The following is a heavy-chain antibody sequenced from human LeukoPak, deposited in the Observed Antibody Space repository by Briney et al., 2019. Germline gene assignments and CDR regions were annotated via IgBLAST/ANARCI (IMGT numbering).Heavy chain of an antibody. CDR2: SNGDGSST. CDR3: ARAGYCSGGNCYSSYYDY. Sequence: GGSLKLSCAAPGFTFSSYWIHWVRQAPGKGLLWVSRSNGDGSSTAYADSMKGRFTISRDHAKNTLYLQMNSLRAKYAALYYCARAGYCSGGNCYSSYYDYWGQGTLVTVSS. J-gene: IGHJ4*02. D-gene: IGHD2-15*01. CDR1: GFTFSSYW. V-gene: IGHV3-74*01.